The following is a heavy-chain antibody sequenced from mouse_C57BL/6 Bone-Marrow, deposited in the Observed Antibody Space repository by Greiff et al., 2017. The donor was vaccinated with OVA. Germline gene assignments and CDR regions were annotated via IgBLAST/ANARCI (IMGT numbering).Heavy chain of an antibody. CDR1: GYTFTSYW. CDR2: IDPNSGGT. CDR3: ASPITTVVEGYFDV. Sequence: VKQSCTASGYTFTSYWMHWVKQRPGRGLEWIGRIDPNSGGTKYNEKFKSKATLTVDKPSSTAYMQLSSLTSEDSAVYYCASPITTVVEGYFDVWGTGTTVTVSS. V-gene: IGHV1-72*01. J-gene: IGHJ1*03. D-gene: IGHD1-1*01.